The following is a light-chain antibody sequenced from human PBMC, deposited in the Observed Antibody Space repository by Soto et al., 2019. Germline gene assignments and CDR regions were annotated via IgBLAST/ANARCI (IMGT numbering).Light chain of an antibody. Sequence: EIVLTQSPVTLSLSPGERATLSYRPGQSLSSSSLAWYQQNLGQAPRLLICGAGSRATGIPDRLTGGGSGTDFTLTISRLEPEDFAVYYCQQYDRSPRTFGQGTKVDIK. CDR3: QQYDRSPRT. V-gene: IGKV3-20*01. CDR1: QSLSSSS. CDR2: GAG. J-gene: IGKJ1*01.